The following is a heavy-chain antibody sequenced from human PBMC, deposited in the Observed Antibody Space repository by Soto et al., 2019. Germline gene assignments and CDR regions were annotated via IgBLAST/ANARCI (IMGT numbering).Heavy chain of an antibody. Sequence: PSETLSLTCTVSGGSISSYYWSWIRQPPGKGLEWIGYIYYSGSTNYNPSLKSRVTIAEDTSKNQFSLKLSSVTAADTAVYYCARGSPSRTSSYFDYWGQGTLVTVP. CDR3: ARGSPSRTSSYFDY. D-gene: IGHD6-13*01. CDR2: IYYSGST. J-gene: IGHJ4*02. CDR1: GGSISSYY. V-gene: IGHV4-59*01.